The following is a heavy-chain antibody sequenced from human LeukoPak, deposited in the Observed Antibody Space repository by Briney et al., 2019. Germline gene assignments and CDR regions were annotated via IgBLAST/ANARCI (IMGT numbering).Heavy chain of an antibody. D-gene: IGHD2-21*01. CDR1: GFTFSSYA. J-gene: IGHJ4*02. V-gene: IGHV3-30-3*01. CDR2: ISYDGSNK. CDR3: ARGGGGGLYYFDY. Sequence: GGSLRLSCAASGFTFSSYAMHWVRQAPGKGLEWVAVISYDGSNKYYADSVKGRFTISRDNSKNTLYLQMNSLRAEDTAVYYRARGGGGGLYYFDYWGQGTLVTVSS.